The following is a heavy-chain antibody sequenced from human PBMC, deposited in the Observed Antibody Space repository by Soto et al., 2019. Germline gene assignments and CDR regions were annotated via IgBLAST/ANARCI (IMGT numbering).Heavy chain of an antibody. CDR1: GFTVSSYR. D-gene: IGHD6-13*01. CDR3: ARVHSSSYHYLDY. J-gene: IGHJ4*02. V-gene: IGHV3-66*01. CDR2: NYSAGSA. Sequence: PGGSLRLSCAASGFTVSSYRMSWVRQVPGKGLEWVSVNYSAGSADFADSVKGRFTMSRDNSKNTLYLQMSSLRAEDTAVYYCARVHSSSYHYLDYWGQRTLVTVSS.